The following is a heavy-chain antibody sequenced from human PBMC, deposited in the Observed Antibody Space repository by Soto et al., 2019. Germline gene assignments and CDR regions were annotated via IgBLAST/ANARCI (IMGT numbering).Heavy chain of an antibody. Sequence: SETLSLTCAVYGGSFSGYYWSWIRQPPGKGLEWIGEINHSGSTNYNPSLKSRVTISVDTSKNQFSLKLSSVTAADTTVYYCARGRGYSNSDNWFDPWGQGTLVTVS. V-gene: IGHV4-34*01. D-gene: IGHD4-4*01. CDR2: INHSGST. CDR3: ARGRGYSNSDNWFDP. J-gene: IGHJ5*02. CDR1: GGSFSGYY.